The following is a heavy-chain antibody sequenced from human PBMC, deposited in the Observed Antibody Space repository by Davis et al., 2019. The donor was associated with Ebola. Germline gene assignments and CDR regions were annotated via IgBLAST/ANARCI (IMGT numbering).Heavy chain of an antibody. V-gene: IGHV1-3*01. CDR1: GYSFPGYA. Sequence: AASVKVSCKSSGYSFPGYAIHWVRQAPGQRLEWMGWVNAAKGYAAYSPNFQDRLTFSGDTSTTTAYMELTSLRSDDTAVYYCARSSFLDWLLTDYWGQGTLVTVSS. CDR2: VNAAKGYA. D-gene: IGHD3/OR15-3a*01. J-gene: IGHJ4*02. CDR3: ARSSFLDWLLTDY.